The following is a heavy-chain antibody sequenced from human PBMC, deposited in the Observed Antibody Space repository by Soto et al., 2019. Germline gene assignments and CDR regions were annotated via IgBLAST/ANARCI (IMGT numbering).Heavy chain of an antibody. CDR3: AKEGQAHCSGGTCFSGWFDS. V-gene: IGHV3-30*18. CDR1: GFTFRSYA. Sequence: QVQLVESGGGVVQPGKSLRLSCVASGFTFRSYAMHWVRQAPGQGLEWVAFTSYDGSKKDYAESVKGRFTVSRANFEKILYLEMNSRRTEDTAAYYGAKEGQAHCSGGTCFSGWFDSWGHGTQVIVSS. CDR2: TSYDGSKK. D-gene: IGHD2-15*01. J-gene: IGHJ5*01.